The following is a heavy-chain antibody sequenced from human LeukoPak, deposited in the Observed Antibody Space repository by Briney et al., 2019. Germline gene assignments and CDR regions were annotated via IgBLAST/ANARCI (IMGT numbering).Heavy chain of an antibody. J-gene: IGHJ5*02. CDR3: AKESTVTPGNVNWFDP. Sequence: PGGSLRLSCAASGFTFSSYEMNWVRQAPGKGLEWISTIVGSGDSTWYADSVKGRFSISRDNSKNTLYLQMNSLRAEDTAVYYCAKESTVTPGNVNWFDPWGQGTLVTVSS. CDR2: IVGSGDST. D-gene: IGHD4-17*01. V-gene: IGHV3-23*01. CDR1: GFTFSSYE.